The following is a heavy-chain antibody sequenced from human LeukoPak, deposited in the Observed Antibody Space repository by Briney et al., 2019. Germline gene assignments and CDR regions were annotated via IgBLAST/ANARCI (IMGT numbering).Heavy chain of an antibody. CDR3: AMQWLVRDAFDI. CDR1: GYSISSGYY. J-gene: IGHJ3*02. D-gene: IGHD6-19*01. CDR2: IYHSGST. V-gene: IGHV4-38-2*01. Sequence: KPSETLSLTCAVSGYSISSGYYWAWIRQPPGKGLEWIGSIYHSGSTYYNPSLKSRVTISVDTSKNQFSLKLSSVTAADTAVYYCAMQWLVRDAFDIWGQGTMVTVSS.